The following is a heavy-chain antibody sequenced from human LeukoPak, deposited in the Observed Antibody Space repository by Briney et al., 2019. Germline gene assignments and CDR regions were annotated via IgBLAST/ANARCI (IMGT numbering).Heavy chain of an antibody. D-gene: IGHD3-3*01. Sequence: ASVKLFCKASGGTFNSYDNSGVRQAPGQGGEWMGGIIPIFGTAKYAQKFQGRDTNTADESPSTAYMELSSLRSDDTAVYYCARGRGVPIIRGYYYYFMDVGGKGTTVTLSS. V-gene: IGHV1-69*13. J-gene: IGHJ6*03. CDR2: IIPIFGTA. CDR1: GGTFNSYD. CDR3: ARGRGVPIIRGYYYYFMDV.